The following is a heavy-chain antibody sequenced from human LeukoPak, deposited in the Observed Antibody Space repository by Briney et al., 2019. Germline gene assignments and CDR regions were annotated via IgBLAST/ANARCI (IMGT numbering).Heavy chain of an antibody. Sequence: GGSLRLSCAASGFTVSSNYMSWVRQAPGKGLEWVSVIYSGGSTYYADSVKGRFTISRDNSKNTLYLQMNSLRAEDTAVYYCARGRIAAAGYGAFDIWGQGTMVTVSS. CDR1: GFTVSSNY. V-gene: IGHV3-66*01. CDR3: ARGRIAAAGYGAFDI. J-gene: IGHJ3*02. CDR2: IYSGGST. D-gene: IGHD6-13*01.